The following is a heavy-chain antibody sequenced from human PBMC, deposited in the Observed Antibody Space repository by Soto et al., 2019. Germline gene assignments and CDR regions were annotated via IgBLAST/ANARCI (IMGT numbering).Heavy chain of an antibody. J-gene: IGHJ4*02. Sequence: QVQLVESGGGVVQPGRSLRLSCAASGFTFSSYGMHWVRQAPGKGLEWVAVISYDGSNKYYADSVKGRFTISRDNSKNPLYLKMTSLRAEDRAVYYCAKDFTVDTAMGGRGDYGARGTLVTVSS. V-gene: IGHV3-30*18. CDR1: GFTFSSYG. CDR2: ISYDGSNK. CDR3: AKDFTVDTAMGGRGDY. D-gene: IGHD5-18*01.